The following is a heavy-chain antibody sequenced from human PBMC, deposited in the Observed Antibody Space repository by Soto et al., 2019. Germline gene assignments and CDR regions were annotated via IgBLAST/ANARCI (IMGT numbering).Heavy chain of an antibody. CDR1: GFTFSSYG. D-gene: IGHD3-10*01. CDR3: AKAMTAYGSADY. CDR2: ISYDGSNK. V-gene: IGHV3-30*18. J-gene: IGHJ4*02. Sequence: GGSLRLSCAASGFTFSSYGMHWVRQAPGKGLEWVAVISYDGSNKYYADSVKGRFTISRDNSKNTLYLQMNSLRAEDTAVYYCAKAMTAYGSADYWGQGTLVTVSS.